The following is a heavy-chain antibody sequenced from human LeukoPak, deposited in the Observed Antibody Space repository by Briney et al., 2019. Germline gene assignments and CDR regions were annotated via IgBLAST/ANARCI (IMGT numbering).Heavy chain of an antibody. V-gene: IGHV3-33*03. D-gene: IGHD1-14*01. Sequence: PGGSLRLSCAASGFTFSSHGIHWVRQAPGKGLEWVAIVWYDGSKKYYADSVKGRFTISRDNAKNSLYLQLNSLRAEDTAVYYCVRKVPYEPAFDFWGQGTLVTVSS. CDR2: VWYDGSKK. CDR3: VRKVPYEPAFDF. CDR1: GFTFSSHG. J-gene: IGHJ4*02.